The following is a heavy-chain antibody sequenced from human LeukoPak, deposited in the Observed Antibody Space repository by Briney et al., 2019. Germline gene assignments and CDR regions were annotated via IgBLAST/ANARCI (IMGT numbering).Heavy chain of an antibody. CDR3: ARVPWRYDFWSGYYFDY. V-gene: IGHV4-30-4*08. D-gene: IGHD3-3*01. CDR2: IYYSGIT. Sequence: SETLSLXCTVSGGSISSGDYYWSWIRQPPGKGLEWIGYIYYSGITYYNPPLKSRVTISVDTSKNQFSLKLSSVTAADTAVYYCARVPWRYDFWSGYYFDYWGQGTLVTVSS. J-gene: IGHJ4*02. CDR1: GGSISSGDYY.